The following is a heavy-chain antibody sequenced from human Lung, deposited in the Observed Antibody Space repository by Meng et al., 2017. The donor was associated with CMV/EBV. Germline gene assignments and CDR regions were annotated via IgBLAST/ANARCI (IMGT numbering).Heavy chain of an antibody. Sequence: SXAASGFTFSDYYMSWVRQAPGKGLEWVSYISSSGSTIYYADSVKGRFTISRDNAKNSLYLQMNSLRAEDTAVYYCARVGRYSSSSGDYWGQGTLVXVSS. D-gene: IGHD6-6*01. V-gene: IGHV3-11*01. J-gene: IGHJ4*02. CDR3: ARVGRYSSSSGDY. CDR2: ISSSGSTI. CDR1: GFTFSDYY.